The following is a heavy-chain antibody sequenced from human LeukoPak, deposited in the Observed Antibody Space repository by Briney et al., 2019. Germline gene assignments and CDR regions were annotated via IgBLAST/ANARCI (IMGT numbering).Heavy chain of an antibody. V-gene: IGHV4-4*08. Sequence: SGTLSLTCNVSGGSISTYYWSWIRQPPGKGLEWIGYISDGGVTSYNPSLKGRVTISVDSPKNRFSLRLTSLTAVDTALYYCARNGGTLDYFDYWGPGSLVTVSS. D-gene: IGHD4-23*01. CDR2: ISDGGVT. J-gene: IGHJ4*02. CDR3: ARNGGTLDYFDY. CDR1: GGSISTYY.